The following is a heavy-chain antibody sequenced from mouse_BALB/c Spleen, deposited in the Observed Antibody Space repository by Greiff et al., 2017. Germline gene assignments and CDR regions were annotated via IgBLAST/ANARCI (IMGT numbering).Heavy chain of an antibody. D-gene: IGHD5-5*01. CDR2: IYPGSGST. CDR3: TRYSYLYAMDY. J-gene: IGHJ4*01. CDR1: GYTFTSYW. Sequence: LKQPGSELVRPGASVKLSCKASGYTFTSYWMHWVKQRPGQGLEWIGNIYPGSGSTNYDEKFKSKATLTVDTSSSTAYMQLSSLTSEDSAVYYCTRYSYLYAMDYWGQGTSVTVSS. V-gene: IGHV1S22*01.